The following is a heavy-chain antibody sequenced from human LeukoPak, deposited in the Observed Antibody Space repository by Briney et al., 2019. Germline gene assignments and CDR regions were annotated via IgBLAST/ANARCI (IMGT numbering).Heavy chain of an antibody. J-gene: IGHJ6*03. D-gene: IGHD2-21*01. CDR3: ARSRGIPGGYMDV. CDR1: GFTFSSYA. V-gene: IGHV3-64*01. CDR2: ISSNGGST. Sequence: GGSLRLSCAASGFTFSSYAMHWVRQAPGKGLEYVSAISSNGGSTYYANSVKGRFTISRDNSKNTLYLQMGSLRAEDMAVYYCARSRGIPGGYMDVWGKGTTVTVSS.